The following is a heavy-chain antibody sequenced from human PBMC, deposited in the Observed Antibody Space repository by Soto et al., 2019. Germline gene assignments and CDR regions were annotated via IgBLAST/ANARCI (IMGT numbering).Heavy chain of an antibody. J-gene: IGHJ4*02. Sequence: EVQLVESGGGLVQPGGYLRLSCAASGFTFSSYWMHWVRQAPGKGLVWVSRIKGDESGTNYADSVKGRFTISRDNAKNTLYLQMNSLRAEDTAVYYCARGGFGTYLLEFWGQGTLVTVSS. CDR1: GFTFSSYW. V-gene: IGHV3-74*01. CDR3: ARGGFGTYLLEF. CDR2: IKGDESGT. D-gene: IGHD3-16*02.